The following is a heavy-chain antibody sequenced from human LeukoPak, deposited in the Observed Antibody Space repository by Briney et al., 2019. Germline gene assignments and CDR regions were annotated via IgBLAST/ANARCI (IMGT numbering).Heavy chain of an antibody. V-gene: IGHV4-59*01. D-gene: IGHD3-22*01. Sequence: SETLSLTCTVSGVSISSYYWSWIRQPPGKGLEWIGYIYYSGSTNYNPSLKSRVTISVDTSKNQFSLKLSSVTAADTAVYYCARVEYYYDSMGFDPWGQGTLVTVSS. CDR3: ARVEYYYDSMGFDP. CDR2: IYYSGST. CDR1: GVSISSYY. J-gene: IGHJ5*02.